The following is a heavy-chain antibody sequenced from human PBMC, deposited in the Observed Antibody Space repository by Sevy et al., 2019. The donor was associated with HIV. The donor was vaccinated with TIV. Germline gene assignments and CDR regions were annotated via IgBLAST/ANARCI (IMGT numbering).Heavy chain of an antibody. V-gene: IGHV3-33*01. CDR1: GFTLSNYA. CDR2: IWSDGAYQ. CDR3: ARWGYYYDNAAYYPLDS. Sequence: GGSLRLSCAASGFTLSNYAMHWVRQAPGKGMEWVAIIWSDGAYQYHGDSVKGRFTISRDNSQNTLYLQMNNVRVEDTAASYCARWGYYYDNAAYYPLDSWGQGTLVTVSS. D-gene: IGHD3-22*01. J-gene: IGHJ4*02.